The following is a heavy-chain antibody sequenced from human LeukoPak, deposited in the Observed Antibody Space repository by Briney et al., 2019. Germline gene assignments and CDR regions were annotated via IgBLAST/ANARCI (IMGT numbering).Heavy chain of an antibody. J-gene: IGHJ6*02. CDR1: GFTFSSYA. CDR2: ISYDGSNK. V-gene: IGHV3-30-3*01. Sequence: GRSLRLSCAASGFTFSSYAMHWVRQAPGKGLEWVAVISYDGSNKYYADSVKGRFTISRDNAKNTLYLQMNSLRAEDTAVYNCARVNSQEFYYYYYGMDVWGQGTTVTVSS. D-gene: IGHD3-10*01. CDR3: ARVNSQEFYYYYYGMDV.